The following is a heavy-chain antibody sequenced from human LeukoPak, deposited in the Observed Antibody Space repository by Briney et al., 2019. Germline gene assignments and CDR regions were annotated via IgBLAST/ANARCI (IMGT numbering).Heavy chain of an antibody. CDR1: GGSISSSSYY. Sequence: SETLSLTCTVSGGSISSSSYYWGWIRQPPGKGLEWIGNIFYSGSTDYSPSLKSRVTISVDTSKNQFSLKLSSVTAADTALYYCARGTTYYYDSSDYYILDYWGQGTLVTVSS. V-gene: IGHV4-39*01. D-gene: IGHD3-22*01. CDR3: ARGTTYYYDSSDYYILDY. J-gene: IGHJ4*02. CDR2: IFYSGST.